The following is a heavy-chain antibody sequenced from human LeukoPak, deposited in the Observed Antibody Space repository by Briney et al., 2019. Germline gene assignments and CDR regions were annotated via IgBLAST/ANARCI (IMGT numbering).Heavy chain of an antibody. CDR3: ARKYYYGSGSYYKPAHFDY. D-gene: IGHD3-10*01. J-gene: IGHJ4*02. CDR1: GGSFSGYY. V-gene: IGHV4-34*01. CDR2: INHSGST. Sequence: SETLSLTCAVYGGSFSGYYWSWIRQPPGKGLEWIGEINHSGSTNYNPSLKSRVTISVDTSKNQFSLKLNSVTAADTAVYYCARKYYYGSGSYYKPAHFDYWGQGTLVTVSS.